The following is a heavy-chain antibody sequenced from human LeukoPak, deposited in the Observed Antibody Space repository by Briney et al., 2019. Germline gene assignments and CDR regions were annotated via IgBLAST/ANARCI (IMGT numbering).Heavy chain of an antibody. D-gene: IGHD3-10*01. CDR2: ISSSGSTI. Sequence: GGSLRLSCAASGFTFSDYYMSWIRQAPGKGLEWVSYISSSGSTIYYADSVKGRFTISRDNAKNSLYLQMNSLRAEDTAVYYCARLRTTMVRGVIITSEFDIWGQGTMVTVSS. CDR3: ARLRTTMVRGVIITSEFDI. J-gene: IGHJ3*02. CDR1: GFTFSDYY. V-gene: IGHV3-11*01.